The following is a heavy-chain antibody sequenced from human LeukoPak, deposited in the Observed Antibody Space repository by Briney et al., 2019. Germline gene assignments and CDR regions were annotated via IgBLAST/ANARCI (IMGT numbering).Heavy chain of an antibody. D-gene: IGHD3-10*01. V-gene: IGHV1-18*01. CDR3: ARGCRSYYGSGSCLSY. J-gene: IGHJ4*02. CDR1: GYTFTSYG. Sequence: ASVKVSCKASGYTFTSYGTSWVRQAPGQGLEWMGWISAYNGNTNYAQKLQGRVTMTTDTSTSTAYMELRSLRSDDTAVYYCARGCRSYYGSGSCLSYWGQGTLVTVSS. CDR2: ISAYNGNT.